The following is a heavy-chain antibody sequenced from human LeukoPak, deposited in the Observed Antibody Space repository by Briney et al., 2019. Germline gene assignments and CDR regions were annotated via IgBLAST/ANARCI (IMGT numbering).Heavy chain of an antibody. V-gene: IGHV1-3*04. Sequence: ASVKVSCKASGYTFINHAIHWVRQAPGQRLEWMGWINIGNGNTKYSQNFQGRITITRDTSATTAYMDLSSLRSEDTAVYYCARSVWIFGEPYDYWGQGTLVTVSS. CDR2: INIGNGNT. CDR3: ARSVWIFGEPYDY. D-gene: IGHD3-3*01. CDR1: GYTFINHA. J-gene: IGHJ4*02.